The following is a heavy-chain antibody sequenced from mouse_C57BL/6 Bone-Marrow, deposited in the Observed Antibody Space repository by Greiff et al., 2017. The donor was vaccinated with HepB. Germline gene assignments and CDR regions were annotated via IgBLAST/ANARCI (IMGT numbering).Heavy chain of an antibody. V-gene: IGHV5-4*01. J-gene: IGHJ4*01. CDR2: ISDGGSYT. CDR1: GFTFSSYA. CDR3: ARDRLLTTVVMDY. D-gene: IGHD1-1*01. Sequence: EVKLVESGGGLVKPGGSLKLSCAASGFTFSSYAMSWVRQTPEKRLEWVATISDGGSYTYYPDNVKGRFTISRDNAKNNLYLQMSNLKSEDTAMYYCARDRLLTTVVMDYWGQGTSVTVSS.